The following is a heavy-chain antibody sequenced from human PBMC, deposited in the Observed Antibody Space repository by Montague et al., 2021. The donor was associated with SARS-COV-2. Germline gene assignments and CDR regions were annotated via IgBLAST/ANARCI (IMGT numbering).Heavy chain of an antibody. V-gene: IGHV4-4*02. CDR3: ARSSILGAHRFDY. CDR2: IYHSGNT. Sequence: SETLSLTCAVSGGSISSSNWWSWARQPPGKGLEWIGEIYHSGNTNYNPSLQSRFTISVDKSKNQFSLRLSSVTAADTAVYYCARSSILGAHRFDYWGQGTLVTVSS. CDR1: GGSISSSNW. D-gene: IGHD3-16*01. J-gene: IGHJ4*02.